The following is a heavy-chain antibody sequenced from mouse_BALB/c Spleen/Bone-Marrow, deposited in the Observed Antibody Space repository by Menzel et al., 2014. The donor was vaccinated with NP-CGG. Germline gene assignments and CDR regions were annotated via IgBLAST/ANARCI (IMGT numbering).Heavy chain of an antibody. CDR2: IYPGSGST. J-gene: IGHJ3*01. CDR1: GYTFXDYV. CDR3: ARGGGYGSSWFAY. Sequence: QVHVKQSGPELVKPGASVKMSCKASGYTFXDYVISWVKQRTGQGLEWIGEIYPGSGSTYYNEKFKGKATLTADKYSNTAYMQLSSLTSEDSAVYFWARGGGYGSSWFAYWGQGTLVTVSA. D-gene: IGHD1-1*01. V-gene: IGHV1-77*01.